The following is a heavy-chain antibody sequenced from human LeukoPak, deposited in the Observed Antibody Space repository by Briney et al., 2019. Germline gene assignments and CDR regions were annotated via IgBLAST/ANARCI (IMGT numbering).Heavy chain of an antibody. CDR2: INPNSGGT. Sequence: ASVKVSCKASRYTFTGYYMHWVRQAPGQGLEWMGWINPNSGGTNYAQKFQGRVTMTRDTSISTAYMELSRLRSDDTAVYYCARVVPAAQTFDYWGQGTLVTVSS. CDR1: RYTFTGYY. V-gene: IGHV1-2*02. CDR3: ARVVPAAQTFDY. J-gene: IGHJ4*02. D-gene: IGHD2-2*01.